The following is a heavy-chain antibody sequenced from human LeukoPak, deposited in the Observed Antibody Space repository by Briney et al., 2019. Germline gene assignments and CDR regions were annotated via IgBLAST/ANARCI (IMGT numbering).Heavy chain of an antibody. V-gene: IGHV4-59*01. D-gene: IGHD6-6*01. CDR1: GGSISSYY. CDR3: ARDGSSGPDAFDI. J-gene: IGHJ3*02. CDR2: IYYSGST. Sequence: SETLSLTCTVSGGSISSYYWSWIRQPPGKGLEWIGYIYYSGSTNYNPSLKSRVTISVDTSKNQFSLKLSSVTAADTAVYYCARDGSSGPDAFDIWGQGTMVTVSS.